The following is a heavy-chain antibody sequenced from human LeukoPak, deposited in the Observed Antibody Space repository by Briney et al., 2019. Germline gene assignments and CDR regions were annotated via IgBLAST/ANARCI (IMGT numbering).Heavy chain of an antibody. CDR2: INHSGST. CDR3: ARLEVGSGSYYSDY. J-gene: IGHJ4*02. D-gene: IGHD3-10*01. Sequence: PSETLSLTCAVYGGSFSGYYWSWIRQPPGKGLEWIGEINHSGSTNYNPSPKSRVTISVDTSKNQFSLKLSSVTAADTAVYYCARLEVGSGSYYSDYWGQGTLVTVSS. V-gene: IGHV4-34*01. CDR1: GGSFSGYY.